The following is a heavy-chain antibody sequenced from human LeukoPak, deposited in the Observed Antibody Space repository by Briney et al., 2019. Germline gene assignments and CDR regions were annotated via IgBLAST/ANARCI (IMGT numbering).Heavy chain of an antibody. J-gene: IGHJ6*03. D-gene: IGHD2-2*01. V-gene: IGHV1-18*01. CDR2: VSAYNGNT. CDR3: ARAAPRCSSTSCSDYYYYMDV. CDR1: GYTFYYYG. Sequence: ASVKVSCKASGYTFYYYGISWVRQAPGQGLEWMGWVSAYNGNTNYAQKLQGRVTMTTDTSTSTAYMELRSLRSDDTAVYYCARAAPRCSSTSCSDYYYYMDVWGKGTTVTVSS.